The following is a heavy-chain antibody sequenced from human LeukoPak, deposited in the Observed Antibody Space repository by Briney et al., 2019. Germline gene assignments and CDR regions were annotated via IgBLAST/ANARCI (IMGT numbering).Heavy chain of an antibody. CDR2: INPGDSDT. J-gene: IGHJ4*02. CDR1: GYSFNTYW. D-gene: IGHD2-2*01. V-gene: IGHV5-51*01. Sequence: PGESLKISCKGSGYSFNTYWIGWVRQMPGKGLEWMGIINPGDSDTRYSPSFQGQVIISADKSISIAYLQWSSLKASDSAIYFCARLARHFCRATTCYQHFDYWGQGTLVTVSS. CDR3: ARLARHFCRATTCYQHFDY.